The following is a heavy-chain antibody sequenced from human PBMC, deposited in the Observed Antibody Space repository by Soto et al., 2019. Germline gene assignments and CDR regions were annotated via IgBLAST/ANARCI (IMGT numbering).Heavy chain of an antibody. CDR3: ARVVIVPAARGHYKYFYKDV. Sequence: PSETLSLTCTVSGGSISGYYWSWIRQPPGKGLEWIGYIYSSGSPNYNHSLKGRAAISVDTSENQTSLRLSSVTAADTAVYYCARVVIVPAARGHYKYFYKDVWGKGTTVTVSS. J-gene: IGHJ6*03. CDR1: GGSISGYY. V-gene: IGHV4-59*08. D-gene: IGHD2-2*01. CDR2: IYSSGSP.